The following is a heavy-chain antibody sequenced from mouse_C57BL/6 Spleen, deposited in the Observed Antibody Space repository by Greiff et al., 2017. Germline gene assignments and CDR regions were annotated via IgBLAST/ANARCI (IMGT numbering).Heavy chain of an antibody. V-gene: IGHV1-22*01. CDR2: INPNNGGT. D-gene: IGHD2-3*01. CDR3: ARDGYYGFAY. J-gene: IGHJ3*01. Sequence: EVKLMESGPELVKPGASVKMSCKASGYTFTDYNMHWVKQSHGKSLEWIGYINPNNGGTSYNQKFKGKATLTVNKSSSTAYMELRSLTSEDSAVYYCARDGYYGFAYWGQGTLVTVSA. CDR1: GYTFTDYN.